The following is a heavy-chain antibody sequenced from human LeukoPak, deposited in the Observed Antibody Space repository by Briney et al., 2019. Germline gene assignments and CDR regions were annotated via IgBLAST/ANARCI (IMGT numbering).Heavy chain of an antibody. CDR1: GYTFTSYY. CDR3: ARDSGSYSGFDY. J-gene: IGHJ4*02. V-gene: IGHV1-46*01. Sequence: ASVKVSCKASGYTFTSYYTHWVRQAPGQGLEWMGIINPSTAATSYAQKFQGRVTMTRDTSTSTVYMELSSLRSEDTAVYYCARDSGSYSGFDYWGQGTLVTVSS. D-gene: IGHD1-26*01. CDR2: INPSTAAT.